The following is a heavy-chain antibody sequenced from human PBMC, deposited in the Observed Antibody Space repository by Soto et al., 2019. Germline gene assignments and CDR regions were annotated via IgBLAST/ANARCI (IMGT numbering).Heavy chain of an antibody. CDR2: IIPIFGTA. CDR1: GGTFSSYA. D-gene: IGHD3-10*01. V-gene: IGHV1-69*12. Sequence: QVQLVQSGAEVKKPGSSVKVSCKASGGTFSSYAISWVRQAPGQGLEWMGGIIPIFGTANYAQKFQGRVTITADESTSTAYMELSSLRSEDTAVYYCARVPHMVRGGIMRTHFDYWGQGTLVTVSS. CDR3: ARVPHMVRGGIMRTHFDY. J-gene: IGHJ4*02.